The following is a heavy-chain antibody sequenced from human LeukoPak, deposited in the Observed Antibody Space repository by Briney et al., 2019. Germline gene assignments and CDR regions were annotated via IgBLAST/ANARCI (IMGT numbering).Heavy chain of an antibody. CDR3: ARAIGFLAPGPNFDH. V-gene: IGHV1-18*01. D-gene: IGHD3-10*01. J-gene: IGHJ4*02. Sequence: ASVKVSCKASGGTFSSYAISWVRQAPGQGLEWMGWISAYNVNTNYAQKLQGRVTMTTDTSTSTAYMELRSLRSDDTAVYYCARAIGFLAPGPNFDHWGQGTLVTVSS. CDR1: GGTFSSYA. CDR2: ISAYNVNT.